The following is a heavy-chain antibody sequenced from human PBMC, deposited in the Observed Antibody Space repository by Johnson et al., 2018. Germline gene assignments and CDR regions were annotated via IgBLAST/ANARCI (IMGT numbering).Heavy chain of an antibody. CDR3: ARDSGARGEGAFDI. V-gene: IGHV1-69*01. D-gene: IGHD3-10*01. Sequence: QVQLVESGAEVKKPGSSVKVSCKASGGTFSTYAIDWVRQAPGQGLEWMGGIIPIFGTANYAQKFQGRVTITADESTSTAYMELSSLRSEDTAVYYWARDSGARGEGAFDIWGQGTMVTVSS. CDR1: GGTFSTYA. J-gene: IGHJ3*02. CDR2: IIPIFGTA.